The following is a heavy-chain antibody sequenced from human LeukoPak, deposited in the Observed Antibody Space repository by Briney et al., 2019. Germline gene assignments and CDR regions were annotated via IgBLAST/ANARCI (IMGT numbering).Heavy chain of an antibody. CDR2: IYYSGST. CDR1: GDSISSYY. D-gene: IGHD3-3*01. CDR3: ARIEYYDFWSGYYPAYYYGMDV. Sequence: PSETLSLTCTVSGDSISSYYWSWIRQPPGKGLEWIGYIYYSGSTNYNPSLKSRVTISVDTSKNQFSLKLSSVTAADTAVYYCARIEYYDFWSGYYPAYYYGMDVWGQGTTVTVSS. V-gene: IGHV4-59*01. J-gene: IGHJ6*02.